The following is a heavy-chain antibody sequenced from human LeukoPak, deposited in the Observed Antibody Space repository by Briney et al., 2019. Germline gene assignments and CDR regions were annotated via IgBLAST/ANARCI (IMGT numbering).Heavy chain of an antibody. Sequence: GASVKVSCKASGYTFTRYYMHWVRQAPGQGLEWMGWINPNSGGTNYAQKFQGRVTMTRDTSISTAYMELSRLRSDDTAVYYCARGGYSGYDYYYYGMDVWGQGTTVTVSS. CDR2: INPNSGGT. J-gene: IGHJ6*02. CDR3: ARGGYSGYDYYYYGMDV. V-gene: IGHV1-2*02. D-gene: IGHD5-12*01. CDR1: GYTFTRYY.